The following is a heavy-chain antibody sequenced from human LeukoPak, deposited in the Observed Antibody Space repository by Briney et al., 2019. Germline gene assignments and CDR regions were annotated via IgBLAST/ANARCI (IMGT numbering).Heavy chain of an antibody. Sequence: SETLSLTCAVYGGSFSGYYWSWIRQPPGKGLEWIGEINHSGSTNYNPSLKSRVTISVDTSKNQFSLKLSSVTAADTAVYYCARGPDVLRYFDWSFAIDYWGQGTLVTVSS. CDR1: GGSFSGYY. CDR3: ARGPDVLRYFDWSFAIDY. CDR2: INHSGST. J-gene: IGHJ4*02. V-gene: IGHV4-34*01. D-gene: IGHD3-9*01.